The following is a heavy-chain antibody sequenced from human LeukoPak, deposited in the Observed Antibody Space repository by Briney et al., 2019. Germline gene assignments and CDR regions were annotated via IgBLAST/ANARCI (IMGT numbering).Heavy chain of an antibody. D-gene: IGHD3-10*01. CDR1: GGSISSGGYY. Sequence: SETLSLTCTVSGGSISSGGYYWSCIRQHPGKGLECIGYIYYSGSTYYNPSLKSRVTISVDTSKNQFSLKLSSVTAADTAVYYCARDLELLWFGESSSLDYWGQGTLVTVSS. V-gene: IGHV4-31*03. J-gene: IGHJ4*02. CDR2: IYYSGST. CDR3: ARDLELLWFGESSSLDY.